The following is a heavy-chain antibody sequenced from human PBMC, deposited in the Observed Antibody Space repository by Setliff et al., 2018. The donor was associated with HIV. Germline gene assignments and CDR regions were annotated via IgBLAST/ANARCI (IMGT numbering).Heavy chain of an antibody. D-gene: IGHD2-21*01. J-gene: IGHJ4*02. V-gene: IGHV1-2*02. CDR1: GYTFTGYY. CDR2: ISTYSDET. CDR3: ARDHQTMLWLDY. Sequence: ASVKVSCKASGYTFTGYYMHWVRQAPGQGLEWMGWISTYSDETSYAQKFQGRITMTRDTSISTAYMELRSLTSEDTAVYYCARDHQTMLWLDYWGQGTLVTVS.